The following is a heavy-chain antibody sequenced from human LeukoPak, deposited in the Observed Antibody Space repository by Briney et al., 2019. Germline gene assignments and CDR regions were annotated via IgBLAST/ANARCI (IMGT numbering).Heavy chain of an antibody. CDR1: GLTFSKYW. CDR2: INTDGTVT. Sequence: GGSLRLSCAASGLTFSKYWMLWVRQAPGKGLESVSRINTDGTVTTYADSVKGRFTVSRDNADNTMFLQMNSVRDEDKAVYYCATKQWLAPPPDSWGQGTPVTVSS. V-gene: IGHV3-74*01. J-gene: IGHJ4*02. CDR3: ATKQWLAPPPDS. D-gene: IGHD6-19*01.